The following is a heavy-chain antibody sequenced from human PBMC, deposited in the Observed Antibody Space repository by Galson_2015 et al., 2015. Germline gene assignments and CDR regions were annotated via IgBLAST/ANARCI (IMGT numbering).Heavy chain of an antibody. J-gene: IGHJ5*02. Sequence: TLSLTCTVSGDSINSGALYWTWIRQHPGKGLEWIGYIHHSGTTYYLPSLKSRVTISVDASRSQFSLNLSSVTAADTAVYYCATYSSSTNCFDPWGQGTLVTVSS. V-gene: IGHV4-31*03. CDR2: IHHSGTT. CDR1: GDSINSGALY. D-gene: IGHD6-13*01. CDR3: ATYSSSTNCFDP.